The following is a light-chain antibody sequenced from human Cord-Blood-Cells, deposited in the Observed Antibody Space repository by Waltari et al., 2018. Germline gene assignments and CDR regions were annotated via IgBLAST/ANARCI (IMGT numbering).Light chain of an antibody. CDR3: QQLWT. V-gene: IGKV1-9*01. CDR1: QGISSY. J-gene: IGKJ1*01. CDR2: AAS. Sequence: IQLTQSPSSLSASVGDRVTITCRASQGISSYLAWYQQKPGKAPKLLIYAASTLQSWVPSRFSGSGSGTDFTLTISSLQPEDFATYYCQQLWTFGQGTKVEIK.